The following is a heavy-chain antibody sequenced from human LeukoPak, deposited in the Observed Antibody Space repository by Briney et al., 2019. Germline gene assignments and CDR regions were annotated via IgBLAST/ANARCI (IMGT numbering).Heavy chain of an antibody. CDR2: ISAYNGNT. Sequence: ASVKVSCKASGYTFTSYGISWVRQAPGQGLEWMGWISAYNGNTNYAQELQGRVTMTTDTSTSTAYMELRSLRSDDTAVYYCARDSRPYYDFWSGYYPTFDYWGQGTLVTVSS. J-gene: IGHJ4*02. CDR1: GYTFTSYG. V-gene: IGHV1-18*01. D-gene: IGHD3-3*01. CDR3: ARDSRPYYDFWSGYYPTFDY.